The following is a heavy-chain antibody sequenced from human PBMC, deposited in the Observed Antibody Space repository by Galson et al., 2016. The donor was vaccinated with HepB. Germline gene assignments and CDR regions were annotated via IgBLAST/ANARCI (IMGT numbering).Heavy chain of an antibody. V-gene: IGHV3-53*01. J-gene: IGHJ6*02. CDR3: AKVRDGYDWGAFDI. D-gene: IGHD3-16*01. CDR1: GVTVNSNY. Sequence: SLRLSCAASGVTVNSNYMSWVRQAPGKGLEWVSVIFSGGYTYYADSVKGRFNTSRDNSKNMVYLQMDGLRVEDTATYYCAKVRDGYDWGAFDIWGQGTTVSVSS. CDR2: IFSGGYT.